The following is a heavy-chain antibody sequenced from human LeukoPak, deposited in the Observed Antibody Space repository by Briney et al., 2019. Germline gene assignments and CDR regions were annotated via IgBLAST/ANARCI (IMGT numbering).Heavy chain of an antibody. Sequence: GGSLRLSCADSGFTVSSNYMRWVRQAPGKGLEWVSVIYSGGSTHYADSVKGRFTISRDNSKNTLYLQMNSLRAEDTAVYYCARVSRWKDWAFEGWGQGTLVTVSS. J-gene: IGHJ4*02. D-gene: IGHD3-16*01. CDR1: GFTVSSNY. CDR3: ARVSRWKDWAFEG. V-gene: IGHV3-66*01. CDR2: IYSGGST.